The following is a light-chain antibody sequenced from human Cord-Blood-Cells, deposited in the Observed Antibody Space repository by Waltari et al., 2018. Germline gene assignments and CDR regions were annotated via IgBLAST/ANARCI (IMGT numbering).Light chain of an antibody. CDR3: CSYAGSSTFV. CDR1: SSDVGRYNL. CDR2: EGS. J-gene: IGLJ1*01. V-gene: IGLV2-23*01. Sequence: QSALTQPASVSGSPGQSIPISCTGTSSDVGRYNLVSWYQPHPGKAPKLMIYEGSKRPSGVSNRFSGSKSGNTASLTISGLQAEDEADYYCCSYAGSSTFVFGTGTKVTVL.